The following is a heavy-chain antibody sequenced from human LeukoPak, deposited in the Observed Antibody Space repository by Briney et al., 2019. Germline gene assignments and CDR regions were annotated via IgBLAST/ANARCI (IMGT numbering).Heavy chain of an antibody. CDR1: GYTFTGYY. CDR3: ARSAITMVRGVINWFDP. CDR2: INPNSGGT. Sequence: ASVKVSCKASGYTFTGYYMHWVRQAPGQGLEWMGRINPNSGGTNYAQKFQGRVTMTRDTSISTAYMGLSRLRSDDTAVYYCARSAITMVRGVINWFDPWGQGTLVTVSS. J-gene: IGHJ5*02. D-gene: IGHD3-10*01. V-gene: IGHV1-2*06.